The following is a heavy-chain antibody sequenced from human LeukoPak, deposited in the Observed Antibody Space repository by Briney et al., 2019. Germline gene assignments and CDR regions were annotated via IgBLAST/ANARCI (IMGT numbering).Heavy chain of an antibody. V-gene: IGHV4-34*01. CDR1: GGSFSGNY. CDR2: INHSGGT. D-gene: IGHD3-10*01. CDR3: ARGGRGKWFDP. Sequence: SETLSLTCAVYGGSFSGNYWSWIRQPPGKGLEWIGEINHSGGTKYNPSLKSRVTLSVYVSRTQSSLNLSSVTAADTAVYYCARGGRGKWFDPWGRGTLVTVSS. J-gene: IGHJ5*02.